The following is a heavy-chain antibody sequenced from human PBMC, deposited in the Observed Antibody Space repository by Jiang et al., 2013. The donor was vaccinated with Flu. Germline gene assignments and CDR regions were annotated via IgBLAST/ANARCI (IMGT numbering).Heavy chain of an antibody. Sequence: EVKKPGASVKVSCKASGYTFTGYYMHWVRQAPGQGLEWMGWINPNSGGTNYAQKFQGRVTMTRDTSISTAYMELSRLRSDDTAVYYCARSRYSSSWTFDYWGQGTLVTVSS. CDR3: ARSRYSSSWTFDY. J-gene: IGHJ4*02. CDR1: GYTFTGYY. V-gene: IGHV1-2*02. D-gene: IGHD6-13*01. CDR2: INPNSGGT.